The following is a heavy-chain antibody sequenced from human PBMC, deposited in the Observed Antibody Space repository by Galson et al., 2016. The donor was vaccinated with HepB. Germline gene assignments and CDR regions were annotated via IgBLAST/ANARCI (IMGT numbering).Heavy chain of an antibody. D-gene: IGHD5-18*01. Sequence: SLRLSCAASGISFTTYWMNWVRLAPGKGLQSVATINKDGSEKYYVDSVKGRFSISRADANNPVYLEMSSLRAEDTAVYFCARSRRERDSYGFAYWGQGTQVAVSS. CDR2: INKDGSEK. CDR1: GISFTTYW. J-gene: IGHJ4*02. V-gene: IGHV3-7*03. CDR3: ARSRRERDSYGFAY.